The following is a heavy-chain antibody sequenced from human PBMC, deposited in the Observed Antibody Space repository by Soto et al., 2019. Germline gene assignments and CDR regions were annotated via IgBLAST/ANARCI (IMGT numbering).Heavy chain of an antibody. D-gene: IGHD3-16*01. J-gene: IGHJ6*02. CDR1: GYSFTSYC. V-gene: IGHV5-10-1*01. CDR2: IDPSDSYT. Sequence: PGESLKISCKGSGYSFTSYCISWVRQIPRKGLERMGRIDPSDSYTNYNPSSHEQVSTSADKSISTACLQGSSLKASDTSMYFCASAGGRAAGNGMDVWGRETRVTVSS. CDR3: ASAGGRAAGNGMDV.